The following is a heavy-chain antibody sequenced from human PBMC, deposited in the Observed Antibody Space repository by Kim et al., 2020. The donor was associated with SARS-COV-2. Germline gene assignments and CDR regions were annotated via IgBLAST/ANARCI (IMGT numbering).Heavy chain of an antibody. J-gene: IGHJ3*02. CDR3: AKTRGSGRFDAFDI. V-gene: IGHV5-51*01. D-gene: IGHD3-10*01. Sequence: SPSFQGQVTISADKSIITAYLQWSSLKASDTAMYYCAKTRGSGRFDAFDIWGQGTMVTVSS.